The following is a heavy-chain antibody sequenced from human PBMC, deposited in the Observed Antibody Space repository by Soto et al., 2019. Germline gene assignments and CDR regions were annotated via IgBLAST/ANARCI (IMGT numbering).Heavy chain of an antibody. CDR2: ISGSGGST. Sequence: VQLLESGGGLVQPGGSLRLSCAASGFTSSSYAMSWVRQAPGKGLEWVSGISGSGGSTYYADSVKGRFTISRDNSKNTLYLQMNSLRAEDTAVYYCARGTGAVYYFDYWGQGTLVTVSS. D-gene: IGHD3-16*01. CDR3: ARGTGAVYYFDY. J-gene: IGHJ4*02. CDR1: GFTSSSYA. V-gene: IGHV3-23*01.